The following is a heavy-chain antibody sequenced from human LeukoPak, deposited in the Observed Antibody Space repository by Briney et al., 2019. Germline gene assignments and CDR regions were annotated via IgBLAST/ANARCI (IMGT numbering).Heavy chain of an antibody. CDR2: IYYTGST. J-gene: IGHJ4*01. CDR3: ATQASGYNVGSLDF. CDR1: GGSISAFY. Sequence: SETLSLTCTVSGGSISAFYWSWIRQPPGKGLEWIGYIYYTGSTNYNPSLKSRVTMSVDTSKNLFSLNLNSLTAADTAVYYCATQASGYNVGSLDFWGQRTIPTVSS. D-gene: IGHD5/OR15-5a*01. V-gene: IGHV4-59*08.